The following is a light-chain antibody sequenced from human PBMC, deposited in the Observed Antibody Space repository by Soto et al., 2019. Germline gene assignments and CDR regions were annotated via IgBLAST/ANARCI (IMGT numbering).Light chain of an antibody. V-gene: IGLV2-14*03. J-gene: IGLJ2*01. CDR1: SSDVGDYNY. CDR2: DIS. CDR3: SSKTTIPTTYLL. Sequence: QSVLTQPASVSGSPGQSITISCTATSSDVGDYNYVSWYQHHPGKAPKLIIYDISNRPSGVPNRFSGSKSGNTASLTISGLQAEDDAVYYCSSKTTIPTTYLLFGGGTKLTVL.